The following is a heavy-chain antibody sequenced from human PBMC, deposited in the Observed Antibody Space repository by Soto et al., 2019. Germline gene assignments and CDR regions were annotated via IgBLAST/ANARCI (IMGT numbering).Heavy chain of an antibody. D-gene: IGHD3-3*01. J-gene: IGHJ5*02. CDR1: GFTFSSYW. CDR3: ARDAPPPYAYYDFWSGYPYNWFDP. CDR2: IKQDGSEK. Sequence: GGSLRLSCAASGFTFSSYWMSWVRQAPGKGLEWVANIKQDGSEKYYVDSVKGRFTISRDNAKNSLYLQMNSLRAEDTAVYYCARDAPPPYAYYDFWSGYPYNWFDPWGQGTLVTVSS. V-gene: IGHV3-7*01.